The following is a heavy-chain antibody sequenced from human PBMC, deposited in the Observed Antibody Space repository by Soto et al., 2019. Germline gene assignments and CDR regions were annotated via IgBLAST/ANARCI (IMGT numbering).Heavy chain of an antibody. J-gene: IGHJ4*02. CDR2: IYYSGST. CDR3: ARSYYDILTGYYPVYYFDY. CDR1: GGSISSSSYY. V-gene: IGHV4-39*01. D-gene: IGHD3-9*01. Sequence: SETLSLTCTVSGGSISSSSYYWGWIHQPPGKGLEWIGSIYYSGSTYYNPSLKSRVTISVDTSKNQFSLKLSSVTAADTAVYYCARSYYDILTGYYPVYYFDYWGQGTLVTVSS.